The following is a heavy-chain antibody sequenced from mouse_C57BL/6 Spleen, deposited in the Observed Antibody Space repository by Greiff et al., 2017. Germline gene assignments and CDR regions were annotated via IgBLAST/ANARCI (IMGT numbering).Heavy chain of an antibody. CDR1: GYAFSSSW. Sequence: QVQLKQSGPELVKPGASVKISCKASGYAFSSSWMNWVKQRTGKGLEWIGRIYPGDGDTNYNGKFKGKATLTADKSSSTAYMQLSSLTSEDSAVYFCARVIYYGNFAYWGQGTLVTVSA. CDR2: IYPGDGDT. CDR3: ARVIYYGNFAY. V-gene: IGHV1-82*01. J-gene: IGHJ3*01. D-gene: IGHD2-1*01.